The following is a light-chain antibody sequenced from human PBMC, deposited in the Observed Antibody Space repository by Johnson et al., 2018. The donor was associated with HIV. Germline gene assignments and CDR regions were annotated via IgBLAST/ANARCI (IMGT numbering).Light chain of an antibody. CDR2: DNN. J-gene: IGLJ1*01. Sequence: QSVLTQPPSVSAAPGQKVTISCSGSSSNIGNNYVSWYQQLPGTAPKLLIYDNNKRPSGIPDRFSGSKSGTSATLGITGLQTGDEADYYCGTWDSSLRVGFFG. CDR1: SSNIGNNY. CDR3: GTWDSSLRVGF. V-gene: IGLV1-51*01.